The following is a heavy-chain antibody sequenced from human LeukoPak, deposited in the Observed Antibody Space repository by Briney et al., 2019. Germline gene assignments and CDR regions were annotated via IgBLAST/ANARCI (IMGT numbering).Heavy chain of an antibody. CDR3: ARVRTGSGWHHDY. J-gene: IGHJ4*02. CDR1: GFTVSSNY. V-gene: IGHV3-66*01. D-gene: IGHD6-19*01. CDR2: IYSGGST. Sequence: GGSLRLSCAASGFTVSSNYMTWVRQAPGKGLEWVSVIYSGGSTYYADSVNGRFTISRDNSKNTLYLQMNSLRAEDTAVYYCARVRTGSGWHHDYWGQGTLVTVSS.